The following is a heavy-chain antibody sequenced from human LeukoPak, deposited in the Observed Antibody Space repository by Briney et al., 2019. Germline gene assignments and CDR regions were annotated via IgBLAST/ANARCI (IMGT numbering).Heavy chain of an antibody. Sequence: GWSLRLSCAASGITFSSYAMHWVRQAPGKGLEWVAVISYDGSNKYYADSVKGRFTISRDNSKNTLYLQMNSLRAEDTAVYHCARDLYGGYLGLDYWGQGALVTVSS. CDR2: ISYDGSNK. J-gene: IGHJ4*02. CDR3: ARDLYGGYLGLDY. V-gene: IGHV3-30-3*01. D-gene: IGHD5-12*01. CDR1: GITFSSYA.